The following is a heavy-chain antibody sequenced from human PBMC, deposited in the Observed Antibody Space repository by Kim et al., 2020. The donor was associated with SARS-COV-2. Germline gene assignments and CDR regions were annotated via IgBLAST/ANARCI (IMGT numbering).Heavy chain of an antibody. J-gene: IGHJ3*02. CDR2: IDPSDSYT. CDR3: ARPQYSSGWSPGLWAFDI. V-gene: IGHV5-10-1*01. CDR1: GYSFTSYW. Sequence: GESLKISCKGSGYSFTSYWISWVRQMPGKGLEWMGRIDPSDSYTNYSPSFQGHVTISADKSISTAYLQWSSLKASDTAMYYCARPQYSSGWSPGLWAFDIWGQGTMVTVSS. D-gene: IGHD6-19*01.